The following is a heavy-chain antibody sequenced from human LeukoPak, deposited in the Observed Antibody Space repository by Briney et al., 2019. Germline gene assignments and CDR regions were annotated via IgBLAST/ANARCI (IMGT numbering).Heavy chain of an antibody. V-gene: IGHV3-13*01. CDR2: IGTTGDT. CDR1: GFTFSRSD. D-gene: IGHD3-10*01. J-gene: IGHJ4*02. Sequence: PGGSLRLSCAASGFTFSRSDMHWVRQATGKGLEWVSAIGTTGDTYYPGSVKGRFTISRENAKNSLYLQMNSLRAGDTAVYYCARAIAMVRGVNYFDYWGQGTLVTVSS. CDR3: ARAIAMVRGVNYFDY.